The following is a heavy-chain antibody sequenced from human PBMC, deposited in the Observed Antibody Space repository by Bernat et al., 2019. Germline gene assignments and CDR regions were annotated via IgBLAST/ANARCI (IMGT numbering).Heavy chain of an antibody. V-gene: IGHV3-9*01. CDR2: ISWNSGNI. CDR1: GFTFDDYA. Sequence: EVQLVESGGGSVQPGRSLRLSCAASGFTFDDYAMHWVRQAPGKGLEWVSGISWNSGNIGYADSVRGRFTISRDNAKNSLYLQMNSLRTEDTALYYCTKGTRGGWPRSSSLYYYYAMDVWGQGTTVTVSS. CDR3: TKGTRGGWPRSSSLYYYYAMDV. D-gene: IGHD6-6*01. J-gene: IGHJ6*02.